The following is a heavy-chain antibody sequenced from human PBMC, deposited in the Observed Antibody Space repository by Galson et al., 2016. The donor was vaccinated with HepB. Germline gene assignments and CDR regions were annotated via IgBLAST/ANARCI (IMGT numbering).Heavy chain of an antibody. J-gene: IGHJ5*02. D-gene: IGHD4-17*01. CDR3: ARVSVTNNWFDP. CDR1: GGTFSLHA. Sequence: SVKVSCKASGGTFSLHAISWVRQAPGQGLEWMGEIIPMHARTHLAQRFQGRVTISADESTNTAYMDLTNLSSEDTAVYYCARVSVTNNWFDPWGQGTLVTVSS. CDR2: IIPMHART. V-gene: IGHV1-69*10.